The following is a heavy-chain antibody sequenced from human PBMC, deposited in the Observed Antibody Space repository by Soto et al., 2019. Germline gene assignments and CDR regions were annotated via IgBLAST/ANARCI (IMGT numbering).Heavy chain of an antibody. Sequence: QVQLVQSGAEVRKPGSSVKVSCKASGGTFSRHAISWVRQAPGQGLEWMGGIIPIFGTANHARRFQGRVTITADKSTSTAYMELRSLRSEDTAVYYCARGTRSGSYYYYGLDVWGQGTTVTVSS. CDR1: GGTFSRHA. CDR2: IIPIFGTA. J-gene: IGHJ6*02. D-gene: IGHD1-26*01. V-gene: IGHV1-69*06. CDR3: ARGTRSGSYYYYGLDV.